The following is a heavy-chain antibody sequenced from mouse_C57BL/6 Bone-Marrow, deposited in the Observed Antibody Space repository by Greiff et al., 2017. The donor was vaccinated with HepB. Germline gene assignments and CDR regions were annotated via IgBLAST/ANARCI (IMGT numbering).Heavy chain of an antibody. D-gene: IGHD2-12*01. CDR1: GFNIKDYY. Sequence: VQLQQSGAELVKPGASVKLSCTASGFNIKDYYMHWVKQRTEQGLEWIGRIDPEDGETKYAPKFPGKATITADPSSNTAYLQLSSLTSEDTAVYYCARRGNSTTGDWYFDVWGTGTTVTVSS. V-gene: IGHV14-2*01. CDR2: IDPEDGET. J-gene: IGHJ1*03. CDR3: ARRGNSTTGDWYFDV.